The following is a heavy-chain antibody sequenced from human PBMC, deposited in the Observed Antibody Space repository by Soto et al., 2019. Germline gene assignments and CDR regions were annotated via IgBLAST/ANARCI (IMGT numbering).Heavy chain of an antibody. CDR1: GHSITSHC. CDR3: ARDQSWQDLVWGFDP. D-gene: IGHD3-16*01. J-gene: IGHJ5*02. CDR2: IGPTGGIR. Sequence: ASVKVSCKASGHSITSHCMHWVRQAPGQGLEWMGTIGPTGGIRNYAQRFQGRLTMTRDTSTSTVYMELSSLTSEDTAVYYCARDQSWQDLVWGFDPWGQGTLVTVS. V-gene: IGHV1-46*03.